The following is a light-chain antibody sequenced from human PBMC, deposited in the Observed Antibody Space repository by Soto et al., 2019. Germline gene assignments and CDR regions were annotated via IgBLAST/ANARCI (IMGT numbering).Light chain of an antibody. V-gene: IGLV2-14*01. Sequence: QSALTQPASVSGSPGQSITISCTGTSSDVGDFTSVSWYQQHPGKAPKLMIFEISNRPSGVSNRFSGSRSGNTASLTISGLQADDEADYYCSSYTSSSTWLFGGRTKVTVL. J-gene: IGLJ3*02. CDR2: EIS. CDR1: SSDVGDFTS. CDR3: SSYTSSSTWL.